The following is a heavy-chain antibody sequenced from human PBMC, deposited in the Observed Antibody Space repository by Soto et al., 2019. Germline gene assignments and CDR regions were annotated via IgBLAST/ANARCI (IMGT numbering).Heavy chain of an antibody. V-gene: IGHV1-2*04. CDR1: GYTFNGYY. Sequence: GASVKVSCKASGYTFNGYYMHWVRQAPGQGLEWMGWINPNSGGTNYAQKFQGWVTMTRDTSISTAYMELSRLRSDDTAVYYCARGPGAVWSGYSRLHYFDYWGQGTLVPVSS. CDR3: ARGPGAVWSGYSRLHYFDY. CDR2: INPNSGGT. D-gene: IGHD3-3*01. J-gene: IGHJ4*02.